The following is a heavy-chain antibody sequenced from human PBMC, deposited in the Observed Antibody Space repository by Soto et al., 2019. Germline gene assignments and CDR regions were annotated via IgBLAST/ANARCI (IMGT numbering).Heavy chain of an antibody. J-gene: IGHJ4*02. V-gene: IGHV3-64D*08. CDR2: ISSNGGST. CDR3: VKDLYGYSFDFDY. D-gene: IGHD2-21*01. CDR1: GFTFSSYA. Sequence: PGGSLRLSCSASGFTFSSYAMHWVRQAPGKGLEYVSAISSNGGSTYYADSVKGRFTISRDNSKNTLYLQMSSLRAEDTAVYYCVKDLYGYSFDFDYRGQGTLVTVSS.